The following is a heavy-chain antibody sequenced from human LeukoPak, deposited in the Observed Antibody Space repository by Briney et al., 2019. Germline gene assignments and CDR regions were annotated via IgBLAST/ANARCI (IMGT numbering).Heavy chain of an antibody. CDR1: GVSISIYH. D-gene: IGHD2/OR15-2a*01. J-gene: IGHJ4*02. V-gene: IGHV4-59*08. CDR2: IYSSGTT. CDR3: ESLGYNSTWSTIDY. Sequence: ADTLSLTCTLSGVSISIYHWNWIRHPPGKGLEGMGYIYSSGTTNYNPSLETRLTISVDTSKNLFSLNQLSVTAAAAAVYSCESLGYNSTWSTIDYWGQGTLVTVSS.